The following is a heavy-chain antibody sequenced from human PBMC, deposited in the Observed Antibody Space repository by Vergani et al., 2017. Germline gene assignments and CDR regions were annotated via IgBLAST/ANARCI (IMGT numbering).Heavy chain of an antibody. CDR2: IRSKANSYAT. V-gene: IGHV3-73*01. D-gene: IGHD3-10*02. Sequence: EVQLLESGGGLVQPGGSLRLSCAASGFTFSGSALHWVRQASGKGLEWVGRIRSKANSYATAYAASVKGRFTISRDDSKNTAYLQMNSLKTEDTAVYYCTRPPPYVSWGQGTLVTVSS. CDR1: GFTFSGSA. CDR3: TRPPPYVS. J-gene: IGHJ4*02.